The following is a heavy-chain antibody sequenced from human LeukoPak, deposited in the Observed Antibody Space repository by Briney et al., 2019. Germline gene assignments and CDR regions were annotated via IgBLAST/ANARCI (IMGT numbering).Heavy chain of an antibody. CDR3: ASWYSSGWYLVDYGMDV. J-gene: IGHJ6*02. CDR1: GFTFSDYY. D-gene: IGHD6-19*01. CDR2: ISSSGSTI. Sequence: GGSLRLSCAASGFTFSDYYMSWIRQAPGKGLEWVSYISSSGSTIYYADSVKGRFTISRDNAKTSLYLQMNSLRAEDTAVYYCASWYSSGWYLVDYGMDVWGQGTTVTVSS. V-gene: IGHV3-11*01.